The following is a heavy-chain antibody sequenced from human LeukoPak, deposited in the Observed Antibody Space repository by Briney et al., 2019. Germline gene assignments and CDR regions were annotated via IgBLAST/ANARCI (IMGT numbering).Heavy chain of an antibody. D-gene: IGHD1-26*01. Sequence: GGSLRLSCAASGFTFSNYGVHWVRQAPDKGLEWVAFIRYDGSGKYYADSVKGRVTISRDNSKNTLYLRMNSLRVEDTAVYYCAKVGGSFLSNAFNMWGQGTMVTVSS. CDR2: IRYDGSGK. CDR1: GFTFSNYG. CDR3: AKVGGSFLSNAFNM. J-gene: IGHJ3*02. V-gene: IGHV3-30*02.